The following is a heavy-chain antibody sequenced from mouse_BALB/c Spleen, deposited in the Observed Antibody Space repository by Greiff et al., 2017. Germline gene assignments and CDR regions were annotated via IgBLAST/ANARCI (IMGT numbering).Heavy chain of an antibody. V-gene: IGHV5-6-4*01. CDR2: ISSGGSYT. CDR1: GFTFSSYT. CDR3: TRDGNSDAMDY. J-gene: IGHJ4*01. D-gene: IGHD2-1*01. Sequence: EVNLVESGGGLVKPGGSLKLSCAASGFTFSSYTMSWVRQTPEKRLEWVATISSGGSYTYYPDSVKGRFTISRDNAKNTLYLQMSSLKSEDTAMYYCTRDGNSDAMDYWGQGTSVTVSS.